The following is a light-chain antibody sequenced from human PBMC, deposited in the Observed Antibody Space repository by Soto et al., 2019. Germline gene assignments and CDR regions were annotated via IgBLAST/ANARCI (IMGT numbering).Light chain of an antibody. CDR1: STDVVGYNY. J-gene: IGLJ1*01. Sequence: QSALTQPRSVSGSPGQSVTISCTGTSTDVVGYNYVSWYQQHPGKVPKLMLYDVSKRPSGVPDRFSGSKSGNTASLTISGLQAEDEADYYCCSYAGRDTLYVFGSGTKVTVL. V-gene: IGLV2-11*01. CDR2: DVS. CDR3: CSYAGRDTLYV.